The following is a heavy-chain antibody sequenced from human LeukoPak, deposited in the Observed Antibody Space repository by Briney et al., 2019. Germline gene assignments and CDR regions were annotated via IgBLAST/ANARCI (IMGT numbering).Heavy chain of an antibody. CDR3: ARETKYYGSGSYFDY. CDR2: INHSGST. J-gene: IGHJ4*02. D-gene: IGHD3-10*01. V-gene: IGHV4-34*01. CDR1: GGSFSGYY. Sequence: PSETLSLTCAVYGGSFSGYYWSWIRQPPGKGLEWIGEINHSGSTNYNPSLKSRVTISVDTSKNQFSLKLSSVTAADTAVYYCARETKYYGSGSYFDYWGQGTLVIVSS.